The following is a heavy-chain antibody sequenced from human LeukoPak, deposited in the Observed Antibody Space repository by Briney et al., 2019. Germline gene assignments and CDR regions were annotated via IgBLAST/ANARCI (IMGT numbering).Heavy chain of an antibody. Sequence: GGSLRLSCAASGFTFSSYAMSWVRQAPGKGLEWVSAISGRGCSTYYADSVKGRFTISRDNAKNSLFLQMNSLRAEDTAVYYCARGKSGYDYRFDYWGQGTLVTVSS. CDR1: GFTFSSYA. CDR2: ISGRGCST. V-gene: IGHV3-23*01. D-gene: IGHD5-12*01. J-gene: IGHJ4*02. CDR3: ARGKSGYDYRFDY.